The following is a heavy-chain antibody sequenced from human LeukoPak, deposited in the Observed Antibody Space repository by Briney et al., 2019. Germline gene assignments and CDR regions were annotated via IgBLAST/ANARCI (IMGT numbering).Heavy chain of an antibody. D-gene: IGHD3-3*01. Sequence: GGSLRLSCAASGFTFSSYEMNWVRQAPGKGLEWVSYISSSGSTIYYAASVKGRFTISRDNAKNSLYLQMNSLRAEDTAVYYCARRGIEPYYDFWSGSYYYYYMDVWGKGTTVTVSS. CDR2: ISSSGSTI. J-gene: IGHJ6*03. CDR3: ARRGIEPYYDFWSGSYYYYYMDV. V-gene: IGHV3-48*03. CDR1: GFTFSSYE.